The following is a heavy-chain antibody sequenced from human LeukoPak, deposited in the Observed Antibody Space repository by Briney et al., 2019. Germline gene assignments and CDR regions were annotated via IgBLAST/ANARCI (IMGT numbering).Heavy chain of an antibody. CDR1: GFTFSSYW. J-gene: IGHJ4*02. Sequence: PGGSLRLSCAASGFTFSSYWMSWVRQAPGKGLEWVANIKQDGGEKYYVDSVKGRFTISRDNAKNSLYLQMNSLRAEDTAVYYCARDVTGWSYYDFWSGYPSSTFDYWGQGTLVTVSS. CDR3: ARDVTGWSYYDFWSGYPSSTFDY. V-gene: IGHV3-7*03. D-gene: IGHD3-3*01. CDR2: IKQDGGEK.